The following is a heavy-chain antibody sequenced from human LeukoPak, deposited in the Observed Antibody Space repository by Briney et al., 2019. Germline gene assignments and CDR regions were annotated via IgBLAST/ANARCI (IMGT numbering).Heavy chain of an antibody. CDR3: ARGGYGDRIDY. V-gene: IGHV1-46*01. CDR1: GYTFIRYY. Sequence: ASVKVSCKASGYTFIRYYMHLARQAPGQGLEWMGIINPSGGSTSYAQKFQGRVTMTRDTSTSTVYMELSRLRSEDTAVYYCARGGYGDRIDYWGQGTLVSVSS. J-gene: IGHJ4*02. D-gene: IGHD4-17*01. CDR2: INPSGGST.